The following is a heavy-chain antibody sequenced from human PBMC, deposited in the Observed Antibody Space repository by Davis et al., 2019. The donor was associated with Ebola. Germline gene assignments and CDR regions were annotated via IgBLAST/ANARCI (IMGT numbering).Heavy chain of an antibody. CDR2: IKQDGSEK. J-gene: IGHJ6*02. CDR3: ARSPAAATDFYYYYGMDV. CDR1: GFTFSSYW. Sequence: GGSLRLSCAASGFTFSSYWMSWVRQAPGKGLEWVANIKQDGSEKYYVDSVKGRFTISRDNAKNSLYLQMNSLRAEDTAVHYCARSPAAATDFYYYYGMDVWGQGTTVTVSS. D-gene: IGHD6-13*01. V-gene: IGHV3-7*01.